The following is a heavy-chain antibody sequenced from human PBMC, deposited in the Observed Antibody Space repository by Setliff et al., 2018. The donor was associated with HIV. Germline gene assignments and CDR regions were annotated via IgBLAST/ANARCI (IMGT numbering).Heavy chain of an antibody. CDR3: AKGAGFYGDYTFDH. D-gene: IGHD4-17*01. V-gene: IGHV4-61*10. CDR2: IYSSGST. CDR1: GASISSANNY. Sequence: SETLSLTCTVSGASISSANNYWTWIRQPAESRLEWIGRIYSSGSTKYNASLIRRVTLSLDTSNNQFSLNLTSVTAADTAVYYCAKGAGFYGDYTFDHWGQGRQVTVSS. J-gene: IGHJ4*02.